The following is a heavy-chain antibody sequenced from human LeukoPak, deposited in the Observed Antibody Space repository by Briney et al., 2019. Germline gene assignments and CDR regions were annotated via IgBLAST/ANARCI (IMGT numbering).Heavy chain of an antibody. J-gene: IGHJ5*02. Sequence: GESLKISCKGSGYSFTSYWIGWVRRVPGKGLEWMAIIYPGDSDTRYSPSFQGQVTISADKSISTAYLQWSSLKASDTAMYYCARLGRENYYDSTGYYYAWLDPWGQGTLVTVSS. CDR1: GYSFTSYW. CDR2: IYPGDSDT. D-gene: IGHD3-22*01. V-gene: IGHV5-51*01. CDR3: ARLGRENYYDSTGYYYAWLDP.